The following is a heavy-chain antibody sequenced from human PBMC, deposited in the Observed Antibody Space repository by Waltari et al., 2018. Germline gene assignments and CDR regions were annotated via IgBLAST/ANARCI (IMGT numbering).Heavy chain of an antibody. CDR3: ATDTGALWMDV. J-gene: IGHJ6*02. CDR1: EYTFASTY. V-gene: IGHV1-46*01. Sequence: QVQLVQSGAEVKKPGASVKISCKTSEYTFASTYVHWVRQAPGQGLEWMGIINPSGGSTIYDQRFQGRVTMTRDTSTSTVYMELSSLKSEDTAVYYCATDTGALWMDVWGQGTTVTVSS. D-gene: IGHD2-21*01. CDR2: INPSGGST.